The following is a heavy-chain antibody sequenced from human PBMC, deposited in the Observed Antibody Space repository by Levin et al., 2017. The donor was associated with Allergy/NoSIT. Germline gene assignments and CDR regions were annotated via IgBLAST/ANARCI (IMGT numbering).Heavy chain of an antibody. Sequence: SGGSLRLSCEASGFTFSRSGMHWVRQAPGKGLEWVAVIWYDGSKKYYGDSVKGRFTISRDDSKNTLYLQMNRLRSEDTAVYYCAFDSSGYDFLRFDYWGPGTLVTVSS. V-gene: IGHV3-33*01. CDR3: AFDSSGYDFLRFDY. D-gene: IGHD5-12*01. CDR2: IWYDGSKK. CDR1: GFTFSRSG. J-gene: IGHJ4*02.